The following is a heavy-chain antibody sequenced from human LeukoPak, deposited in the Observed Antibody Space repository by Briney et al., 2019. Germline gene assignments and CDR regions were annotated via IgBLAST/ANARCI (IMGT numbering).Heavy chain of an antibody. Sequence: PGGSLRLSCAASGFTFSSYSMNWVRQAPGKGLEWVSSISSSSSYIYYADSVKGRFTISRDNAKNSLYLQMNSLRAEDTAVYYCARDLRGYCSGGSCYSGSPYWGQGTLVTVSS. CDR3: ARDLRGYCSGGSCYSGSPY. D-gene: IGHD2-15*01. CDR2: ISSSSSYI. CDR1: GFTFSSYS. V-gene: IGHV3-21*01. J-gene: IGHJ4*02.